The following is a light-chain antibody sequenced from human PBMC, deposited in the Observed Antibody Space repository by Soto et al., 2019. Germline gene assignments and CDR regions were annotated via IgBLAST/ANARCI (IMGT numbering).Light chain of an antibody. CDR2: DAS. CDR1: QSVASRR. J-gene: IGKJ1*01. Sequence: EIVLTQSPGTLSLSPGERATLSCRASQSVASRRLAWYKQRPGQALRLVLYDASTRATGIPDRFSGSGSGTDFTLTISRLEHEDFAVYYCQQYSSLPRTFGQGTKVEI. V-gene: IGKV3-20*01. CDR3: QQYSSLPRT.